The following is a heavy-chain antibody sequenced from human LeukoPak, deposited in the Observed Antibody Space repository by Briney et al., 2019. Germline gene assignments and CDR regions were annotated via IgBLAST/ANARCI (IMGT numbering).Heavy chain of an antibody. CDR1: GYTFTSYD. J-gene: IGHJ3*02. Sequence: ASVKVSCKASGYTFTSYDINWVRHATGQGLELMGWMNPNSGNTGYAQKFQGRVTMTRNTSISTAYMELSSLRSEDTAVYYCARLDLGITMVQGGDAFDIWGQGTMVTVSS. V-gene: IGHV1-8*01. D-gene: IGHD3-10*01. CDR3: ARLDLGITMVQGGDAFDI. CDR2: MNPNSGNT.